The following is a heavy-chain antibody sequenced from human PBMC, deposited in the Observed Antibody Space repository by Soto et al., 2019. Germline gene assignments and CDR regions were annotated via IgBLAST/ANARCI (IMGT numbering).Heavy chain of an antibody. CDR3: AKVTKRAAAGRYEYYKYGMDV. CDR1: GFTFSSYA. J-gene: IGHJ6*02. CDR2: ISGSGGST. V-gene: IGHV3-23*01. D-gene: IGHD6-13*01. Sequence: PGGSLRLSCAASGFTFSSYAMSWVRQAPGKGLEWVSAISGSGGSTYYADSVKGRFTISRDNSKNTVYLQMNGLRAEDTALYFCAKVTKRAAAGRYEYYKYGMDVWGQGTKVTVSS.